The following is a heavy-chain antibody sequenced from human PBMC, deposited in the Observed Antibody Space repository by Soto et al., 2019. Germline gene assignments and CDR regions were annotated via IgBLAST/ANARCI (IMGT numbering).Heavy chain of an antibody. CDR1: GGSISSGGYY. V-gene: IGHV4-31*03. CDR2: IYYSGST. CDR3: ARGGGTVATIDY. Sequence: SETLSLTCTVSGGSISSGGYYWSWIRQHPGKGLEWIGYIYYSGSTYYNPSLKSRVTISVDTSKNQFSLKLSSVTAADTAVYYCARGGGTVATIDYWGQGPLVTVSS. D-gene: IGHD5-12*01. J-gene: IGHJ4*02.